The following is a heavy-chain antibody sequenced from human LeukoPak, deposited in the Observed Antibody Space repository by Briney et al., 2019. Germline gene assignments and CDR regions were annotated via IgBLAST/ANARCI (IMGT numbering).Heavy chain of an antibody. J-gene: IGHJ5*02. Sequence: GGSLRLSCAASGFTFSSYAMHWVRQAPGKGLEWVAVISYDGSNKYYADSVKGRFTISRDNSKNTLYLQMNSLRAEDTAVYYCAKVSYYDSSTAWFDPWGQGTLVTVSS. CDR3: AKVSYYDSSTAWFDP. D-gene: IGHD3-22*01. V-gene: IGHV3-30-3*01. CDR2: ISYDGSNK. CDR1: GFTFSSYA.